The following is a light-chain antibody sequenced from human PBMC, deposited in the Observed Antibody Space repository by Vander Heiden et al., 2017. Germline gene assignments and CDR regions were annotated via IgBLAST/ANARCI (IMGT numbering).Light chain of an antibody. Sequence: QSALTQPASVSGSPGQSITISCTGTSRDGGGYNYVSWYQQHPGKAPKLMIYEVSNRPSGVSNRFSGSKSGNTASLTISGLQAEDEADYYCSSYTSSSTLYVFGTGTKVTVL. CDR1: SRDGGGYNY. CDR3: SSYTSSSTLYV. V-gene: IGLV2-14*01. J-gene: IGLJ1*01. CDR2: EVS.